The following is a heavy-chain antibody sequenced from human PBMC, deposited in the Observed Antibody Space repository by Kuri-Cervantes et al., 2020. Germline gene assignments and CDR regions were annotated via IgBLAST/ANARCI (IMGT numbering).Heavy chain of an antibody. CDR2: IYYSGST. V-gene: IGHV4-39*07. J-gene: IGHJ3*02. CDR1: GGSISSSSYY. Sequence: SETLSLTCTASGGSISSSSYYWGWIRQPPGKGLEWIGSIYYSGSTYYNPSLKSRVTISVDTSKNQFSLKLSSVTAADTAVYYCARLMVTATIDAFDIWGQGTMVTVSS. D-gene: IGHD2-21*02. CDR3: ARLMVTATIDAFDI.